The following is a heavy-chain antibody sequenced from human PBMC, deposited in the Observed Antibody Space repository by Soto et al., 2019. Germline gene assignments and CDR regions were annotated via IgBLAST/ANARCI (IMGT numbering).Heavy chain of an antibody. D-gene: IGHD1-26*01. CDR3: ARVVGALGHWFDP. CDR2: ISAYNYNT. J-gene: IGHJ5*02. V-gene: IGHV1-18*01. CDR1: AYTFTSHG. Sequence: ASVQVSFTASAYTFTSHGLTWVRQAPGQGLEWMGRISAYNYNTNYAQKLQGRVTMTTDTSTSTAYMELRSLRSVDTAVYYCARVVGALGHWFDPWRQGTLVTVSA.